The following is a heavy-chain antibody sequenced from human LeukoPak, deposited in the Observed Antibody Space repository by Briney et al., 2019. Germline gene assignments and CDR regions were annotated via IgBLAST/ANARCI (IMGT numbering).Heavy chain of an antibody. D-gene: IGHD4-17*01. CDR1: SGSISSYY. V-gene: IGHV4-59*01. CDR3: ARGPTRYYFDC. CDR2: IFYSGST. Sequence: PSEALSLTCTVSSGSISSYYRSWIRQPPGKGLEWIGYIFYSGSTNYNPSLKSRVTISVDTSKNQSSLGLSSVTAADTAVYYCARGPTRYYFDCWGQGTLVTVSS. J-gene: IGHJ4*02.